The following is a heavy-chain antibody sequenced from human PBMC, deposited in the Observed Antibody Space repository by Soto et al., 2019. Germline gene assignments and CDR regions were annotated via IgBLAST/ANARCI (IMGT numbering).Heavy chain of an antibody. Sequence: PGGSLRLSCASSGFTFGSYGMHCFRQAPGNGLDWFAVISYDGSNKYYADSVKGRFTISRDNSKNTLYLQMNSLRAEDTAVYYCAKLGLETYSSSWYRDYYYGMDVWGQGTTVTVSS. D-gene: IGHD6-13*01. V-gene: IGHV3-30*18. CDR3: AKLGLETYSSSWYRDYYYGMDV. CDR2: ISYDGSNK. J-gene: IGHJ6*02. CDR1: GFTFGSYG.